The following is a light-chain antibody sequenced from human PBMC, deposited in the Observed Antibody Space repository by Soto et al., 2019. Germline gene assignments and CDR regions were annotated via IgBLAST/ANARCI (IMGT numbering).Light chain of an antibody. CDR1: SSNIESNW. V-gene: IGLV1-44*01. J-gene: IGLJ3*02. CDR2: NNN. Sequence: QSVVTQAPSVSGTPGQRVTISCSGSSSNIESNWVYWYQQLPGTAPKLLIYNNNQRPSGVPDRFSGSKSGTSASLAISGLQSEDEADYYCAAWHDSLNGWVFGGGTKLTVL. CDR3: AAWHDSLNGWV.